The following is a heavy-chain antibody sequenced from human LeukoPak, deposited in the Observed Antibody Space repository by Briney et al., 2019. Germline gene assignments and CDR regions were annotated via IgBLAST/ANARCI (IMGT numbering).Heavy chain of an antibody. CDR3: ARESEYCSSTSCHRRFDY. D-gene: IGHD2-2*01. V-gene: IGHV4-31*03. J-gene: IGHJ4*02. CDR1: GGSISSGGYY. CDR2: IYYSGST. Sequence: KASQTLSLTCTVSGGSISSGGYYWSWIRQHPGKGLEWIGYIYYSGSTYYNPSLKSRVTISVDTSKNQFSLKLSSVTAADTAVYYCARESEYCSSTSCHRRFDYWGQGTLVTVSS.